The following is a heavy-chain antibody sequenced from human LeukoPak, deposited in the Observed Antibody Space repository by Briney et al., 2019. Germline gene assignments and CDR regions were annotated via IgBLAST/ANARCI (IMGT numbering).Heavy chain of an antibody. CDR2: ISSSSYI. CDR1: GFTFSSYS. J-gene: IGHJ4*02. Sequence: GGSLRLSCAASGFTFSSYSMNWVRQAPGKGLEWVSFISSSSYIYYADSMKGRFTISRDNAKNSLYLQMNSLRAEDTAVYYCTRDPRRLDYWGQGTLVTVSS. CDR3: TRDPRRLDY. V-gene: IGHV3-21*04.